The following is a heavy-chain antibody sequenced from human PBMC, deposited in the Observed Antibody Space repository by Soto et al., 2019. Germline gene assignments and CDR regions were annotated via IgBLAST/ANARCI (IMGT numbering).Heavy chain of an antibody. CDR1: GFSLSGGGLC. D-gene: IGHD6-19*01. CDR2: IDWDDAK. V-gene: IGHV2-70*01. Sequence: SGPTLVNPTQTLTLTCAFSGFSLSGGGLCVGWIRQPPGKALEWLAIIDWDDAKYYSTSMKTRLTISKDTSKNQVFLTITNMDPVDTATYYCARCPSSAWYDGWYFDYWRAGALVTVCS. CDR3: ARCPSSAWYDGWYFDY. J-gene: IGHJ4*02.